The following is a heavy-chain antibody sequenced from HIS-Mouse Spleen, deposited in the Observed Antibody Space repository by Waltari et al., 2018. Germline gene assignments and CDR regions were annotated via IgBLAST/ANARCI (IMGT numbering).Heavy chain of an antibody. CDR3: ASPGGYSSSWYAFDI. Sequence: QVQLQQWGAGLLKPSETLSLTCAVYGGSFSGYSWSWIRQPPGKGLEWIGEINHSGSTNYNPSLKSRVTISVDTSKNQFSLKLSSVTAADTAVYYCASPGGYSSSWYAFDIWGQGTMVTVSS. CDR2: INHSGST. J-gene: IGHJ3*02. D-gene: IGHD6-13*01. CDR1: GGSFSGYS. V-gene: IGHV4-34*01.